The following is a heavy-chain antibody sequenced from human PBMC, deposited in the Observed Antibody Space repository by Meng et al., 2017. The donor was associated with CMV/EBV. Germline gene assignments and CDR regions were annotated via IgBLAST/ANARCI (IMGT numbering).Heavy chain of an antibody. CDR1: GFTFSSYA. J-gene: IGHJ4*02. D-gene: IGHD3-3*01. CDR3: ARDYDF. CDR2: ISYDGSNK. Sequence: RCVKLSCAASGFTFSSYAMHWVRQAQGKVLEWVAVISYDGSNKYYADSVKGRFTISRDNSKNTLYLQMNRLRAEDTAVYYCARDYDFWGQGTLVTVSS. V-gene: IGHV3-30*04.